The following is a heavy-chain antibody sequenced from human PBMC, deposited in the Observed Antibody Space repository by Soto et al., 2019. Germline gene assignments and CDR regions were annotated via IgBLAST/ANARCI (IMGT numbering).Heavy chain of an antibody. CDR1: GYNFASNH. D-gene: IGHD6-13*01. Sequence: QVQLVQSGAEVREPGASVKVSCKASGYNFASNHMHWVRQTPGQGLEWMGIIHTTDGSTSYAQKFRGRVTLTRDTPTTTDYMELSGLTSEDPAVYYCARDRFGSWTFAYWGQGTLVTVSS. J-gene: IGHJ4*02. V-gene: IGHV1-46*01. CDR3: ARDRFGSWTFAY. CDR2: IHTTDGST.